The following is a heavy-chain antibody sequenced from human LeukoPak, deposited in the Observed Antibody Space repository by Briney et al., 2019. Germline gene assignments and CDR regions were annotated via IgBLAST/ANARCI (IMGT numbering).Heavy chain of an antibody. CDR3: ARVLDPRSNYYDSSGLPYFDY. CDR1: GGSIGSYY. V-gene: IGHV4-59*01. J-gene: IGHJ4*02. Sequence: SETLSLTCTISGGSIGSYYWSWIRQPPGKGLEWIGYIYYSGSTNYNPSLKSRVTISLDTSKNQFSLKLISVTAADTAVYYCARVLDPRSNYYDSSGLPYFDYWGQGTLVTVSS. CDR2: IYYSGST. D-gene: IGHD3-22*01.